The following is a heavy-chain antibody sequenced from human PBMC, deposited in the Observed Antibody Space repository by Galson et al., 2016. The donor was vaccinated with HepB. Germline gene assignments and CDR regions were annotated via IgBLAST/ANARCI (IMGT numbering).Heavy chain of an antibody. Sequence: SLRLSCAASGFTFSYYAMHWVRQAPGKGLEYVSAISSNGYDTYYADSVKGRFTISRDNSNNTLYLQMSSLRSEDTAVYYCVRPTDAFDIWGQGTMVTVSS. CDR2: ISSNGYDT. CDR1: GFTFSYYA. V-gene: IGHV3-64D*06. J-gene: IGHJ3*02. CDR3: VRPTDAFDI.